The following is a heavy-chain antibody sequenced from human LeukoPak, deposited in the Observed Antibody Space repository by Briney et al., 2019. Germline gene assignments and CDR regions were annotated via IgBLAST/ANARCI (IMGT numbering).Heavy chain of an antibody. D-gene: IGHD6-6*01. CDR3: ARDLLVGSSPFDY. CDR1: GFTFSSYS. V-gene: IGHV3-21*01. CDR2: ISSSSSYI. J-gene: IGHJ4*02. Sequence: GGSLRLSCAASGFTFSSYSMNWVRQAPGKGLEWVSSISSSSSYIYYADPVKGRFTISRDNAKNSLYLQMNSLRAEDTAVYYCARDLLVGSSPFDYWGQGTLVTVSS.